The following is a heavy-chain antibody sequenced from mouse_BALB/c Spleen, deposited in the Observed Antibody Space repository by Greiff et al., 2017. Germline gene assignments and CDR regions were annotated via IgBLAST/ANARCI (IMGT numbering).Heavy chain of an antibody. J-gene: IGHJ4*01. D-gene: IGHD1-2*01. CDR3: AGITTATWAMDY. V-gene: IGHV5-17*02. CDR1: GFTFSSFG. CDR2: ISSGSSTI. Sequence: EVKLQESGGGLVQPGGSRKLSCAASGFTFSSFGMHWVRQAPEKGLEWVAYISSGSSTIYYADTVKGRFTISRDNPKNTLFLQMTSLRSEDTAMYYCAGITTATWAMDYWGQGTSVTVSS.